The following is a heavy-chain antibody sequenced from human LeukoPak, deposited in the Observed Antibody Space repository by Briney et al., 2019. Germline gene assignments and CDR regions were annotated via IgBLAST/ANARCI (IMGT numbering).Heavy chain of an antibody. V-gene: IGHV3-15*01. CDR1: GFTFSNAW. D-gene: IGHD5-12*01. Sequence: GGSLRLSCAASGFTFSNAWMSWVRQAPGKGLEWVGRIKSKTDGGTTDYAAPVKGRFTISRDDSKNTLYLQMNSLKTEDTAVYYCTTGPPLGYSGYEDYYYGMDVWGQGTTVTVSS. CDR2: IKSKTDGGTT. J-gene: IGHJ6*02. CDR3: TTGPPLGYSGYEDYYYGMDV.